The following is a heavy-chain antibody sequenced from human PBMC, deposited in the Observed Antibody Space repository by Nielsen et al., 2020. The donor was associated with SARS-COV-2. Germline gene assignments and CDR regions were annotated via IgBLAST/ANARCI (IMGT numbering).Heavy chain of an antibody. CDR3: ARGVDDYVWGLEAYDY. V-gene: IGHV4-34*01. CDR1: GGSFSGYY. Sequence: GSLRLSCAVYGGSFSGYYWSWIRQPPGKGLEWIGEINHSGSTNYNPSLKSRVTISVDTSKNQFSLKLSPVTAADTAVYYCARGVDDYVWGLEAYDYWGQGTLVTVSS. J-gene: IGHJ4*02. D-gene: IGHD3-16*01. CDR2: INHSGST.